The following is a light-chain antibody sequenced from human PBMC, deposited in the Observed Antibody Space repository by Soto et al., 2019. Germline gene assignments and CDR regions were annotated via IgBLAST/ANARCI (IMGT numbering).Light chain of an antibody. CDR1: GGSIATNY. CDR3: QSYDTSNLV. CDR2: DDN. V-gene: IGLV6-57*02. Sequence: NFMLTQPHSVSGSPGKTVTISCTGSGGSIATNYVQWYQQRPGSAPTTVIYDDNQRPSGVPDRFSGSIDSSTNSASLIISGLQTEDEADYYCQSYDTSNLVFGGGTKLTVL. J-gene: IGLJ2*01.